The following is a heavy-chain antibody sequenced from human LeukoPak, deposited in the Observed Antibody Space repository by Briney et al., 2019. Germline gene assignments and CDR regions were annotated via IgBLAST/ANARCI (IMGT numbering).Heavy chain of an antibody. D-gene: IGHD3-22*01. CDR2: ISAYNGNT. CDR1: GYTFTSYG. J-gene: IGHJ3*02. CDR3: ARAANPDYYDHRAGGAFDI. Sequence: ASVKVSCKASGYTFTSYGISWVRQAPGQGLEWMGWISAYNGNTNYAQKLQGRVTMTTDTSTSTAYMELRSLRSDDTAVYYCARAANPDYYDHRAGGAFDIWGQGTMVTVSS. V-gene: IGHV1-18*01.